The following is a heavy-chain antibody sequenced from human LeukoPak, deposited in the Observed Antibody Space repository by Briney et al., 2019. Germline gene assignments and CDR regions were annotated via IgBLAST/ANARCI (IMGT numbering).Heavy chain of an antibody. CDR1: GGSISSYY. D-gene: IGHD3-22*01. V-gene: IGHV4-59*01. Sequence: SETLSLTCAVSGGSISSYYWSWIRQPPGKGLEWIGYIYYSGSTNYNPSLKSRLTISVDTSKNQFSLKLSSVTAADTAVYYCARDTKNYDTDYWGQGTLVTVSS. CDR3: ARDTKNYDTDY. J-gene: IGHJ4*02. CDR2: IYYSGST.